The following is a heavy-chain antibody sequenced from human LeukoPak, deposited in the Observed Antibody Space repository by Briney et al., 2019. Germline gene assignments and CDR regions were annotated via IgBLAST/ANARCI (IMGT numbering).Heavy chain of an antibody. D-gene: IGHD3-22*01. V-gene: IGHV3-21*01. CDR1: GFTFSSYS. J-gene: IGHJ4*02. CDR2: ISSSSSYI. Sequence: GGSLRLSCAASGFTFSSYSMNWVRQAPGKGLEWVSSISSSSSYIYYADSVKGRFTISRDNSKNTLYLQVNSLRPDDTAVYYCTRDLTGHYSIDYWGQGTLVTVSP. CDR3: TRDLTGHYSIDY.